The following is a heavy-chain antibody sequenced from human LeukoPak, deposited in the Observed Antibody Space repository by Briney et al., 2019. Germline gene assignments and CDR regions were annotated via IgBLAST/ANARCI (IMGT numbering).Heavy chain of an antibody. CDR1: GYSFTSYG. J-gene: IGHJ4*02. V-gene: IGHV1-18*01. D-gene: IGHD3-22*01. CDR3: ARDSVPYYFEISGFDY. CDR2: ISAYNGNT. Sequence: ASVKVSCKASGYSFTSYGISWVRQAPGQGLEWMGWISAYNGNTNYAQKLQGRVTMTTDTSTSTAYMELRSLRSDDTAVYYCARDSVPYYFEISGFDYWGQGPLVTVSS.